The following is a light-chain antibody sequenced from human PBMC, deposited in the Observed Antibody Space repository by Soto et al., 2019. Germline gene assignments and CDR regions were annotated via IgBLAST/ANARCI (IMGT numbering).Light chain of an antibody. CDR1: KLGDKY. J-gene: IGLJ2*01. Sequence: SYELTQPPSGSVSPGQTASITCSGDKLGDKYACWYQQKPGQSPVLVIYQDSKRPSGIPERFSGSNSGNTATLTISGTQAMDEADYYCQAWDSSTGVVFGGGTKLTVL. V-gene: IGLV3-1*01. CDR3: QAWDSSTGVV. CDR2: QDS.